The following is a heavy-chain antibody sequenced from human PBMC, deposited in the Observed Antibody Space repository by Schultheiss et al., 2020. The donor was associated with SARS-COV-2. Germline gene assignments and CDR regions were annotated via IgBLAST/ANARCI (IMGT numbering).Heavy chain of an antibody. D-gene: IGHD5-24*01. V-gene: IGHV4-59*01. CDR3: ARATRVETLFSVRGGSFDF. J-gene: IGHJ4*02. Sequence: SETLSLTCSVSGSSITGFFWTWIRQPPGKGLDPIGNIYFTGITKYNPSLKSRVPISIDTSKNEFSLKLGSVTAADTAVYFCARATRVETLFSVRGGSFDFWGRGALVTVSS. CDR1: GSSITGFF. CDR2: IYFTGIT.